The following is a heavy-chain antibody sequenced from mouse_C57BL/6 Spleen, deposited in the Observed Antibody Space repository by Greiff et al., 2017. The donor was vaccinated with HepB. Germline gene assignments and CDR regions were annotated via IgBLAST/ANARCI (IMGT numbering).Heavy chain of an antibody. V-gene: IGHV1-55*01. CDR3: ARSYYYGSSSPYFDY. CDR1: GYTFTSYW. D-gene: IGHD1-1*01. J-gene: IGHJ2*01. Sequence: VQLQQSGAELVKPGASVKMSCKASGYTFTSYWITWVKLRPGQGLEWIGDIYPGSGSTNYNEKFKSKATLTVDTSSSTAYMQLSSLTSEDSAVYYCARSYYYGSSSPYFDYWGQGTTLTDSS. CDR2: IYPGSGST.